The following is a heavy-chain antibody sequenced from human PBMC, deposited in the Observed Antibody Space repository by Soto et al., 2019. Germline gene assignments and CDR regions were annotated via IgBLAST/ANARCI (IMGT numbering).Heavy chain of an antibody. Sequence: QVQLQESGPGLVKPSQTLSLTCTVSGGSISSGGYYWSWIRQHPGKGLEWIGYIDYSGSTYYNPSLKCRGTISVDTSKNQFSLKLSSETAADTAVYYCARIPRGYSGYQGWFDPWGQGTLVTVSS. CDR1: GGSISSGGYY. D-gene: IGHD5-12*01. CDR2: IDYSGST. J-gene: IGHJ5*02. CDR3: ARIPRGYSGYQGWFDP. V-gene: IGHV4-31*03.